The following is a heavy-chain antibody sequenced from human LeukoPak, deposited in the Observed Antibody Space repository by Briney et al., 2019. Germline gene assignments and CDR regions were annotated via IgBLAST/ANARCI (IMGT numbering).Heavy chain of an antibody. CDR3: ARDYYDFWSGYLDY. D-gene: IGHD3-3*01. V-gene: IGHV3-30-3*01. Sequence: GGSLRLSCAASGFTFSSYTMHWVRQAPGKGLEWVAVISYDGSNKYYADSVKGRFTISRDNSKSTLYLQMNSLRAEDTAVYYCARDYYDFWSGYLDYWGQGTLVTVSS. CDR2: ISYDGSNK. CDR1: GFTFSSYT. J-gene: IGHJ4*02.